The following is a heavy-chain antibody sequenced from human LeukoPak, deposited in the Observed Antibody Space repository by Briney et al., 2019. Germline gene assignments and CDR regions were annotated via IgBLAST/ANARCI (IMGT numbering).Heavy chain of an antibody. V-gene: IGHV5-51*01. CDR3: AREEVGGYSSGRGPLAFFDY. CDR1: GYSFTSYW. J-gene: IGHJ4*02. D-gene: IGHD6-19*01. CDR2: IYPGDSDT. Sequence: GESLKISCKGSGYSFTSYWIGWVRQMPGKGLEWMGIIYPGDSDTRYSPSFQGQVTISADKSISTAYLQWSSLKASDTAMYYCAREEVGGYSSGRGPLAFFDYWGQGTLVTVSS.